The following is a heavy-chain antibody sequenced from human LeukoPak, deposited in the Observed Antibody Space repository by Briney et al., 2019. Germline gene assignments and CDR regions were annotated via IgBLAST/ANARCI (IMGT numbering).Heavy chain of an antibody. CDR3: ARDLNSSKYYYDSSGYCY. CDR1: GFTFSSYW. CDR2: IKQDGSEK. J-gene: IGHJ4*02. Sequence: GGSLRLSCAASGFTFSSYWMSWVRQAPGKGLEWVANIKQDGSEKHYVDSVKGRFTISRDNAKNSLYLQMNSLRAEDTAVYYCARDLNSSKYYYDSSGYCYWGQGTLVTVSS. V-gene: IGHV3-7*01. D-gene: IGHD3-22*01.